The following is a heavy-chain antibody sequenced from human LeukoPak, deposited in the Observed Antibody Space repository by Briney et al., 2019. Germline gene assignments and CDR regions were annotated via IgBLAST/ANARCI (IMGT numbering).Heavy chain of an antibody. D-gene: IGHD2-2*01. CDR3: ARGGPAAIPNRNWFDP. CDR2: IWSDGSSI. Sequence: SGGSLRLSCAASGFTFSSFGMHWVRQGPDKGLEWVAIIWSDGSSIYSADSVKGRFTTSRDNSKNTLYLQMNSLRVEDTAVYYCARGGPAAIPNRNWFDPWGQGTLVTVSS. V-gene: IGHV3-33*01. CDR1: GFTFSSFG. J-gene: IGHJ5*02.